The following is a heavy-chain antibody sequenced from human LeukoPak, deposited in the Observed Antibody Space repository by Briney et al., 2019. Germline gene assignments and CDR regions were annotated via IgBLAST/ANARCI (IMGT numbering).Heavy chain of an antibody. D-gene: IGHD6-13*01. CDR1: GGSISSYY. Sequence: SETLSLTCTVSGGSISSYYWSWIRQPPGKGLEWIGYIYYSGSTNYDPSLKSRVTISVDTSKNQFSLKLSSVTAADTAVYYCARSDSSSWSLFRFDPWGQGTLVTVSS. V-gene: IGHV4-59*01. J-gene: IGHJ5*02. CDR2: IYYSGST. CDR3: ARSDSSSWSLFRFDP.